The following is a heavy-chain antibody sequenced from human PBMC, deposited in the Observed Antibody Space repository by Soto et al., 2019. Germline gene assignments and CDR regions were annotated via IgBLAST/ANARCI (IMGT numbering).Heavy chain of an antibody. V-gene: IGHV4-30-4*01. J-gene: IGHJ6*02. D-gene: IGHD4-4*01. CDR1: GGSISSGDYY. CDR2: IYYSGST. CDR3: ARTTTVGMDV. Sequence: SETLSLTCTVSGGSISSGDYYWSWIRQPPGKGLEWIGYIYYSGSTYYNPPLKSRVTISVDTSKNQFSLKLSSVTAADTAVYYCARTTTVGMDVWGQGTTVTVSS.